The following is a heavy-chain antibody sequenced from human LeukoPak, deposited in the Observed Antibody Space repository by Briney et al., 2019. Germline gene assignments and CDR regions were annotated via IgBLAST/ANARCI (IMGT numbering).Heavy chain of an antibody. CDR2: INYSGTT. D-gene: IGHD3-22*01. J-gene: IGHJ5*02. CDR3: ARGTMMVGP. V-gene: IGHV4-59*01. CDR1: GGSIGSYY. Sequence: SETLSLTCSVSGGSIGSYYWSWIRQPPGKGLEWIGYINYSGTTNYNPSLKSRVSISIDTSKNQISLKLSSVTAADTAVYYCARGTMMVGPWGQGTQVTVSS.